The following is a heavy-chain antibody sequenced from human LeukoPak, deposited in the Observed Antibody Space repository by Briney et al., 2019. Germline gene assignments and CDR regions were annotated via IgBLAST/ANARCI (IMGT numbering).Heavy chain of an antibody. Sequence: GGSLRLSCAVSGFTVSSNYMSWVRQAPGKGLEWVSVLYSGGNTYYADSVKGRFTISRDNSKNTLYLQMNSLRDEDSAAYYCARVYLERLTAGYFDHWGQGTWVTVSP. J-gene: IGHJ4*02. D-gene: IGHD2-8*01. CDR2: LYSGGNT. CDR3: ARVYLERLTAGYFDH. V-gene: IGHV3-53*05. CDR1: GFTVSSNY.